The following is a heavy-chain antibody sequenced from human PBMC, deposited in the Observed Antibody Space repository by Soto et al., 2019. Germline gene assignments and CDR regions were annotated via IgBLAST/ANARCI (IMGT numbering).Heavy chain of an antibody. D-gene: IGHD2-2*02. J-gene: IGHJ6*02. CDR3: TREPPWRYCISTSCYTWNHGYAMDV. CDR2: IYYSGST. Sequence: PSETLSLTCTVSGGSISSGGYYWSWIRQHPGKGLEWIGYIYYSGSTYYNPSLESRVTISVDTSKNQFSLKLSSVTAADTAVYYCTREPPWRYCISTSCYTWNHGYAMDVWGQGTTVTVSS. CDR1: GGSISSGGYY. V-gene: IGHV4-31*03.